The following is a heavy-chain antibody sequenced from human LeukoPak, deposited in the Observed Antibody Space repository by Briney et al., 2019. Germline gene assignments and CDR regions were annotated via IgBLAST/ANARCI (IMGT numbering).Heavy chain of an antibody. J-gene: IGHJ1*01. Sequence: GGSLRLSCAASGFTFSSYEMNWVRQAPGKGLEWVSYISSSGSTIYYADSVKGRFTISRDNAKNSLYLQMNSLRAEDTGVYYCARAPSEIGGYYPEYFRHWGQGTLVTVSP. V-gene: IGHV3-48*03. D-gene: IGHD3-22*01. CDR2: ISSSGSTI. CDR1: GFTFSSYE. CDR3: ARAPSEIGGYYPEYFRH.